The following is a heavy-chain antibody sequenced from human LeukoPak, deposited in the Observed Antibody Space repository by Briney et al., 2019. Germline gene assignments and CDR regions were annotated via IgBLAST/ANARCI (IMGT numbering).Heavy chain of an antibody. Sequence: SQTLSLTCAVSGDSVSSNTAAWNWIRQSLSRGLEWLGRTYYRSKWYNDYAVSVKSRININPDTSKNQFSLQLNSVTPEDTAMYYCARGRGANQPIDYWGQGTLVTVSS. V-gene: IGHV6-1*01. D-gene: IGHD4/OR15-4a*01. J-gene: IGHJ4*02. CDR3: ARGRGANQPIDY. CDR1: GDSVSSNTAA. CDR2: TYYRSKWYN.